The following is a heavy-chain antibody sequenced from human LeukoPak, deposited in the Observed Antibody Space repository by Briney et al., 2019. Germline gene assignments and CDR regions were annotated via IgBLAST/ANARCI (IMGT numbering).Heavy chain of an antibody. V-gene: IGHV2-5*01. CDR1: GFSLSTSGVG. CDR3: AHRQGHYDILTGYYKGRGDFDY. D-gene: IGHD3-9*01. J-gene: IGHJ4*02. Sequence: SGPTLVKPTQTLTLTCTFSGFSLSTSGVGVGWIRQPPGKALEWLALIYWNDDKRYSPSLKSRLTITKDTSKNQVVLTMTNMDPVDTATYYCAHRQGHYDILTGYYKGRGDFDYWGQGTLVTVSS. CDR2: IYWNDDK.